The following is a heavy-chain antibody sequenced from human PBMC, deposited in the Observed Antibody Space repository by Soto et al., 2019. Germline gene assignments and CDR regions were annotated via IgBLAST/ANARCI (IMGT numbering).Heavy chain of an antibody. CDR3: ARGLVVPAGIRYYYYGMDV. J-gene: IGHJ6*02. V-gene: IGHV1-69*06. CDR2: IIPIFNTA. D-gene: IGHD2-2*01. CDR1: GGTFSNYA. Sequence: SVKVSCKASGGTFSNYAISWVRQAPGQGLEWMGGIIPIFNTANYVQKFQGRVTITADKSTSTAYMELSSLRSEDTAVYYRARGLVVPAGIRYYYYGMDVWGQGTTVTVSS.